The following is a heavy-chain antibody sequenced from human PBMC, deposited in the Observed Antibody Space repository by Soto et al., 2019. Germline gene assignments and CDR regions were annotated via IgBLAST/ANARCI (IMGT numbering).Heavy chain of an antibody. V-gene: IGHV1-69*12. D-gene: IGHD3-22*01. CDR1: GGTFSSYA. CDR3: ARERGAPYYASSGPRPYYGMDV. J-gene: IGHJ6*02. Sequence: QVQLVQSGAEVKKPGSSVKVSCKASGGTFSSYAISWVRQAPGQGLEWMGGIIPIFGTANYAQKFQGRVTITADESTSTAYMELSSLRSEDTAVYYCARERGAPYYASSGPRPYYGMDVWGQGTTVTVSS. CDR2: IIPIFGTA.